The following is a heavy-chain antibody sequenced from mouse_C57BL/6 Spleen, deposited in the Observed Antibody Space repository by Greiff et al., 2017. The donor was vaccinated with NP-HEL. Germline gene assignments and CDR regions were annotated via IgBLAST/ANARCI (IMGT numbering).Heavy chain of an antibody. CDR1: GFTFSSYA. CDR2: ISDGGSYT. J-gene: IGHJ4*01. V-gene: IGHV5-4*01. CDR3: ARDRDEGYAMDY. D-gene: IGHD3-1*01. Sequence: EVQGVESGGGLVKPGGSLKLSCAASGFTFSSYAMSWVRQTPEKRLEWVATISDGGSYTYYPDNVKGRFTISRDNAKNNLYLQMSHLKSEDTAMYYCARDRDEGYAMDYWGQGTSVTVSS.